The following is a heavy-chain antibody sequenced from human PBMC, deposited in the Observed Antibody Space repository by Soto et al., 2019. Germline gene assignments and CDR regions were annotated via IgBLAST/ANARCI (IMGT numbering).Heavy chain of an antibody. D-gene: IGHD4-4*01. V-gene: IGHV3-64*01. J-gene: IGHJ6*03. CDR2: ISSNGGST. Sequence: GGSLRLSCAASGFTFSSYAMHWVRQAPGKGLENVSAISSNGGSTYYANSVKGRFTISRDNSKNTLYLQMSSLRAEDMAVYYCARSMRTTVTTASYYYYMDVWGKGTTVTVSS. CDR1: GFTFSSYA. CDR3: ARSMRTTVTTASYYYYMDV.